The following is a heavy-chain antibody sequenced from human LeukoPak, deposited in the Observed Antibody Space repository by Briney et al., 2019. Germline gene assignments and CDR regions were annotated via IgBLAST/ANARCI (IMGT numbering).Heavy chain of an antibody. Sequence: ASQTLSLTCAVSGGSISSGGYSWSWIRQPPGKGLEWIGYIYHSGSTYYNPSLKSRVTISVDRSKNQFSLKLSSVTAADTAVYYCARGRGWPRLAGGYFDYWGQGTLVTVSS. CDR2: IYHSGST. J-gene: IGHJ4*02. CDR1: GGSISSGGYS. CDR3: ARGRGWPRLAGGYFDY. D-gene: IGHD2-15*01. V-gene: IGHV4-30-2*01.